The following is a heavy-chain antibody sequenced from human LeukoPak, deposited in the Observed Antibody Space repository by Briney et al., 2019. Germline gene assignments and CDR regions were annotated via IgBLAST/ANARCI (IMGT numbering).Heavy chain of an antibody. CDR3: AREYYYDSSGYYHLRYFDY. CDR2: INPNSGGT. D-gene: IGHD3-22*01. V-gene: IGHV1-2*02. Sequence: ASVTVSCKASGYTFTGYYMHWVRQAPGQGLEWMGWINPNSGGTNYAQKFRGRVTMTRDTSISTAYMELSRLRSDDTAVYYCAREYYYDSSGYYHLRYFDYWGQGTLVTVSS. CDR1: GYTFTGYY. J-gene: IGHJ4*02.